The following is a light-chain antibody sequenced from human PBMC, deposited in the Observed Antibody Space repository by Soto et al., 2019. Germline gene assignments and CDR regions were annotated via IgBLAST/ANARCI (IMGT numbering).Light chain of an antibody. V-gene: IGKV1-33*01. Sequence: IQMTQSPLFLCASIGDRVTITCQASQDITNYLNWYQQKPGKAPKLLIYDASMLERGVPSRFSGGGSGTHFTFTISSLQPEDIATFYCQQYDSFPYSFGQGTNLEIK. J-gene: IGKJ2*03. CDR1: QDITNY. CDR2: DAS. CDR3: QQYDSFPYS.